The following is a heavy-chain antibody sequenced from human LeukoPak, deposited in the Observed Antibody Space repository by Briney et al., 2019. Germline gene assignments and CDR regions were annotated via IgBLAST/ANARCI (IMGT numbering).Heavy chain of an antibody. CDR1: GFFFSSYA. CDR2: ISGSGGST. D-gene: IGHD1-26*01. CDR3: ARDVGASAPDAFDI. V-gene: IGHV3-23*01. Sequence: GGSLRLSCAASGFFFSSYAMSWVRKAPGKGLEWVSAISGSGGSTYYADSVKGRFTISRDNAKNSLYLQMNSLRVEDTDVYYCARDVGASAPDAFDIWGQGTMVTVSS. J-gene: IGHJ3*02.